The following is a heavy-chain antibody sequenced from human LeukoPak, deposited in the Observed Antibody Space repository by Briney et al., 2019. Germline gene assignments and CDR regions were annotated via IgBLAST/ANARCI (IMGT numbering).Heavy chain of an antibody. CDR1: GGTFSSYA. D-gene: IGHD2-2*01. CDR2: INPDSGGT. Sequence: ASVRASCKASGGTFSSYAISWVRQAPGQGLEWMGYINPDSGGTNYAQEFQGRVTMTRDTSISTAYMELNRLRSDDTAVYYCARGGPAANKLLTLDYWGQGTLVTVSS. CDR3: ARGGPAANKLLTLDY. J-gene: IGHJ4*02. V-gene: IGHV1-2*02.